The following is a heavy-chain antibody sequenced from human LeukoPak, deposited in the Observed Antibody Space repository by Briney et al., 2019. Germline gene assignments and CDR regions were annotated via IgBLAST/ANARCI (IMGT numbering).Heavy chain of an antibody. CDR2: IYYSGST. D-gene: IGHD3-16*02. CDR3: AGFSYDYVWGSYRSGVDY. J-gene: IGHJ4*02. Sequence: SQTLSLTCTVSGGSISSGSYYWSWIRQPPGKGLEWIGYIYYSGSTYYNPSLKSRVTISVDTSKNQFSLKLSSVTAADTAVYYCAGFSYDYVWGSYRSGVDYWGQGTLVTVSS. V-gene: IGHV4-30-4*08. CDR1: GGSISSGSYY.